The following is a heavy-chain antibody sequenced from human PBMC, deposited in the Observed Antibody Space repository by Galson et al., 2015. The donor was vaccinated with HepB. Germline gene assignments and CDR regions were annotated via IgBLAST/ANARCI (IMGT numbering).Heavy chain of an antibody. CDR2: ISGSGGST. Sequence: SLRLSCAASGFTFSSYGMSWVRQAPGTGLEWVSAISGSGGSTFYADSVKGRFTISRDNSKNTLYLQMNSLRADDTAVYYCATDLESGSYRYSPFGDWGQGTLVTVSS. D-gene: IGHD1-26*01. J-gene: IGHJ4*02. CDR1: GFTFSSYG. CDR3: ATDLESGSYRYSPFGD. V-gene: IGHV3-23*01.